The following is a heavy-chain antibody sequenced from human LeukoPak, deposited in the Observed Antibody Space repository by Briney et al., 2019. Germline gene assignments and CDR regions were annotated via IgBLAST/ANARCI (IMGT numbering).Heavy chain of an antibody. D-gene: IGHD3-3*01. Sequence: PSQTLSLTCTVSGGSISSGSYYWNWIRQPAGKRLEWIGRIFTSGNTNYNPSVKSRVTISVDTSKNQFSLKLSSVTAADTAVYYCARPYNYDFWSGSQRAWFDPWGQGTLVTVSS. V-gene: IGHV4-61*02. CDR2: IFTSGNT. J-gene: IGHJ5*02. CDR3: ARPYNYDFWSGSQRAWFDP. CDR1: GGSISSGSYY.